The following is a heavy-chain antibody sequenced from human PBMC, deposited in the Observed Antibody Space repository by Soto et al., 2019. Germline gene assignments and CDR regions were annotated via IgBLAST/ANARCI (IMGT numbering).Heavy chain of an antibody. CDR2: IIPIFGTA. Sequence: YSVQVSCTSSGRPISDSSISWVRHAPGHEIAWMGGIIPIFGTANYAQKFQGRVTITADESTSTAYMELSSLRSEDTAVYYCASYCPWMDGVVFHICGRATM. V-gene: IGHV1-69*01. CDR1: GRPISDSS. D-gene: IGHD5-12*01. J-gene: IGHJ3*02. CDR3: ASYCPWMDGVVFHI.